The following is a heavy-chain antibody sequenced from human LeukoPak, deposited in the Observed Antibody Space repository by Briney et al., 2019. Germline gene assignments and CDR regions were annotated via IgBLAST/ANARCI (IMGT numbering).Heavy chain of an antibody. V-gene: IGHV3-7*01. CDR2: VREDGGHT. D-gene: IGHD4-23*01. Sequence: GGSLRLSCAASGFTFSSYWMSWVRQAPGKGLEWVANVREDGGHTDYVDSVKGRFTISRDNAKNSLFLQMDGLRVDDTAVYFCARDGRGGHNDFWGQGTLITVSS. CDR3: ARDGRGGHNDF. CDR1: GFTFSSYW. J-gene: IGHJ4*02.